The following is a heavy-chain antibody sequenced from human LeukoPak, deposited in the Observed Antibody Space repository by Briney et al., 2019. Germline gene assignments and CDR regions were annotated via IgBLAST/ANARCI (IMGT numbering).Heavy chain of an antibody. J-gene: IGHJ4*02. CDR3: ARHLYYYGSGSYYPAVDFDY. Sequence: SETLSLTCTVSGGSISNTSYYWGWIRQPPGKGLEWIGSIYYSGSTYYNPSLKSRVTISVDTSKNQFSLKLSSVTAADTAVYYCARHLYYYGSGSYYPAVDFDYWGQGTLVTVSS. CDR1: GGSISNTSYY. D-gene: IGHD3-10*01. CDR2: IYYSGST. V-gene: IGHV4-39*01.